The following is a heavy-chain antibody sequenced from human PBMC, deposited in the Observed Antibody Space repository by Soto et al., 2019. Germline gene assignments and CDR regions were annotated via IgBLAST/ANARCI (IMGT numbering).Heavy chain of an antibody. D-gene: IGHD1-1*01. CDR2: INAGNGNT. CDR1: GYTFTSYA. V-gene: IGHV1-3*01. CDR3: ARDGMYNWNVKYYYYMDV. J-gene: IGHJ6*03. Sequence: ASVKVSCKASGYTFTSYAMHWVRQAPGPRLEWMGWINAGNGNTKYSQKFQGRVTITRDTSASTAYMELSSLRSEDTAVYYCARDGMYNWNVKYYYYMDVWGKGTTVTVSS.